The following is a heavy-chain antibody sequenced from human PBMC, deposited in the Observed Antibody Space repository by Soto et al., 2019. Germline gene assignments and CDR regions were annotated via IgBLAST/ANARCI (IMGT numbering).Heavy chain of an antibody. D-gene: IGHD3-22*01. CDR1: GGSISSYY. Sequence: SETLSLTCTVSGGSISSYYWSWIRQPPGKGLEWIGYIYYSGSTNYNPSLKSRVTISVDTSKNQFSLKLSSVTAADTAVYYCARHRSGYDVFDIWGQGTMVTVSS. J-gene: IGHJ3*02. CDR2: IYYSGST. CDR3: ARHRSGYDVFDI. V-gene: IGHV4-59*08.